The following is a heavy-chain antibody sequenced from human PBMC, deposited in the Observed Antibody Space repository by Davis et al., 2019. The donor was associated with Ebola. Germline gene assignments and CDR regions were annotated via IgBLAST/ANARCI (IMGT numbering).Heavy chain of an antibody. D-gene: IGHD2-15*01. CDR2: IYYSGST. Sequence: MPSETLSLTCTVSGGSISSSSYYWGWIRQPPGKGLEWIGSIYYSGSTYYNPSLKSRVTISVDTSKDQFSLKLSSVTAADTAVYSCARTRVVAATSFYYYYYGMDVWGQGTTVTVSS. J-gene: IGHJ6*02. V-gene: IGHV4-39*01. CDR1: GGSISSSSYY. CDR3: ARTRVVAATSFYYYYYGMDV.